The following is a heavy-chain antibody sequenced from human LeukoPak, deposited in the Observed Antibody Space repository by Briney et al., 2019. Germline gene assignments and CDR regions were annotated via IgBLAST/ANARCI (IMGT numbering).Heavy chain of an antibody. Sequence: VSVKVSCKASGYTFTSYGISWVRQAPGQGLEWMGWISAYNGNTNYAQKLQGRVTMTTDTSTSTAYMELRSLRSDDRAVYYCARERYCSGGSCYSGALDTWGQGTMVTVSS. CDR3: ARERYCSGGSCYSGALDT. CDR1: GYTFTSYG. CDR2: ISAYNGNT. V-gene: IGHV1-18*01. D-gene: IGHD2-15*01. J-gene: IGHJ3*02.